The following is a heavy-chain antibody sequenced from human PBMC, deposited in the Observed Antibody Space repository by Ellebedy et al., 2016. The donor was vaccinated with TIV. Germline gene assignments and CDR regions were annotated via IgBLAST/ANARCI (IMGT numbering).Heavy chain of an antibody. CDR3: ARDATTTVNEEDNWFDP. D-gene: IGHD4-17*01. J-gene: IGHJ5*02. CDR1: GFTFSSYS. Sequence: GESLKISXAASGFTFSSYSMNWVRQAPGKGLEWVSYISSSGSTIYYADSVKGRFTISRDNAKNSLYLQMNSLRAEDTAVYYCARDATTTVNEEDNWFDPWGQGTLVTVSS. CDR2: ISSSGSTI. V-gene: IGHV3-48*04.